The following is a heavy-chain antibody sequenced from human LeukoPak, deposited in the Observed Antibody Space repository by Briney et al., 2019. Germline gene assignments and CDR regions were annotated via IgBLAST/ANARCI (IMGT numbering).Heavy chain of an antibody. J-gene: IGHJ4*02. CDR2: IYYSGST. V-gene: IGHV4-39*01. CDR1: GGSISSSSYY. D-gene: IGHD3-3*01. CDR3: ARNYDFWSGYYTPSVTGEDFDY. Sequence: SETLSLTCTVSGGSISSSSYYWGWIRQPPGKGLEWIGSIYYSGSTYYNPSLKSRVTISVDTSKNQFSLKLSSVTAADTAVYYCARNYDFWSGYYTPSVTGEDFDYWGQGTLVTVSS.